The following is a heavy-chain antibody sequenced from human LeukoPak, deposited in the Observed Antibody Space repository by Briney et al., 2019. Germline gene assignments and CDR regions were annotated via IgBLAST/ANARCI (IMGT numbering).Heavy chain of an antibody. CDR3: ASAVSRGGSNAFDI. Sequence: SETLSLTCTVSGGSISSYYWSWIRQPAGKGLEWIGRIYTSGSTNYNPSLKGRVTMSVDTSKNQFSLKLSSVTAADTAVYYCASAVSRGGSNAFDIWGQGTMVTVSS. D-gene: IGHD3-10*01. CDR1: GGSISSYY. V-gene: IGHV4-4*07. J-gene: IGHJ3*02. CDR2: IYTSGST.